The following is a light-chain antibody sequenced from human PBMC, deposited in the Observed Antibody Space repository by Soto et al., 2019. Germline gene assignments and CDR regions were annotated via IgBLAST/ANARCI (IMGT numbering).Light chain of an antibody. J-gene: IGLJ1*01. CDR3: QSYESSLNRV. CDR1: SSNIGANYD. CDR2: GDN. V-gene: IGLV1-40*01. Sequence: QSVLSQPPSVSGAPGQRITISCTASSSNIGANYDVHWYRQVPGTAPKLLMSGDNNRPSGVADRFSGSKSGTSASLAITRLQAEDEADYYCQSYESSLNRVFGTGTKLPVL.